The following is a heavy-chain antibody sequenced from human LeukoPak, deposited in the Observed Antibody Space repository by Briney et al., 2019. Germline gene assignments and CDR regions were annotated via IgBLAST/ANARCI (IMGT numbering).Heavy chain of an antibody. CDR2: IYYSGST. V-gene: IGHV4-59*01. D-gene: IGHD6-6*01. J-gene: IGHJ4*02. Sequence: NSSETLSLTCTVSGVSISSYYWSWIRKPPGKGLEWIGYIYYSGSTNYNPSLKSRVTISVDTSKNQFSLKLSSVTAADTAVYYCARVEYSSLTFDYWGQGTLVTVSS. CDR3: ARVEYSSLTFDY. CDR1: GVSISSYY.